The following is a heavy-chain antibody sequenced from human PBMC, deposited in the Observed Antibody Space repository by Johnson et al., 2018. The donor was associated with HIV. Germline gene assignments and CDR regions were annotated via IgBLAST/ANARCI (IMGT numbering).Heavy chain of an antibody. V-gene: IGHV3-30-3*01. CDR3: ASLLLWYIRGDAFDI. CDR1: GFTFSSYT. J-gene: IGHJ3*02. D-gene: IGHD3-10*01. CDR2: ISYDGSNK. Sequence: QVQLVESGGGVVQPGRSLRLSCAASGFTFSSYTMHWFRQAPGKGLDCVAVISYDGSNKYYADSVKGRFTISRDNSKNTLYLQMNSLRAEDTAVYYCASLLLWYIRGDAFDIWGQGTMVTVSS.